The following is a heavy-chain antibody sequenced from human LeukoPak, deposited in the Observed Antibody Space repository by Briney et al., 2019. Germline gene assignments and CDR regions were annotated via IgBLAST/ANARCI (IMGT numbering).Heavy chain of an antibody. CDR1: GGSFSGYY. CDR2: INHSGST. V-gene: IGHV4-34*01. D-gene: IGHD3-10*01. J-gene: IGHJ4*02. Sequence: ASETLSLTCAVYGGSFSGYYWSWIRQPPGKGLEWIGEINHSGSTSYNPSLKSRVTISVDTSKNQFSLKLSSVTAADTAVYYCARGLLTYYYGSGSPHYFDYWGQGTLVTVSS. CDR3: ARGLLTYYYGSGSPHYFDY.